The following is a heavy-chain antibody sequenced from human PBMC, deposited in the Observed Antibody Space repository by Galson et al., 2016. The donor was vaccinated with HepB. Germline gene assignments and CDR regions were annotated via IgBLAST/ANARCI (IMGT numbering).Heavy chain of an antibody. J-gene: IGHJ5*02. CDR2: INPSGGSS. CDR1: GYTFTSYH. D-gene: IGHD4-11*01. V-gene: IGHV1-46*01. Sequence: SVKVSCKASGYTFTSYHMHWVRQAPGQGLEWMGIINPSGGSSIYAQNFQGRVTITRDTSASTAYMELSSLRSEDSAVYYCARGITVEPSANWFDPWGQGSLVTVSS. CDR3: ARGITVEPSANWFDP.